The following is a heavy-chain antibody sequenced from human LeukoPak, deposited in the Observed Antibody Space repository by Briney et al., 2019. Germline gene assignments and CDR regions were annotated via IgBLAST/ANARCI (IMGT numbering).Heavy chain of an antibody. CDR3: ARGAYYYED. CDR1: GFTFSSHS. Sequence: GGSLRLSCAASGFTFSSHSMNWVHQAPGKGLEWVSYISSSSSTIYYADSVKGRFTISRDNAKNSLYLQMNSLRAEDTAVYYCARGAYYYEDCGQGTLVTVSS. J-gene: IGHJ4*02. CDR2: ISSSSSTI. V-gene: IGHV3-48*01.